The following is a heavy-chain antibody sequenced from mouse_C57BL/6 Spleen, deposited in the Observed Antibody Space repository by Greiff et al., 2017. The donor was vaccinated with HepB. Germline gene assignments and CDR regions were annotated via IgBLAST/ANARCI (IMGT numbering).Heavy chain of an antibody. CDR2: IWSGGST. CDR1: GFSLTSYG. J-gene: IGHJ4*01. CDR3: ARMFYYYGSSLYAMDY. D-gene: IGHD1-1*01. V-gene: IGHV2-2*01. Sequence: QVQLKQSGPGLVQPSQSLSITCTVSGFSLTSYGVHWVRQSPGKGLEWLGVIWSGGSTDYNAAFISRLSISKDNSKSQVFFKMNSLQADDTAIYYCARMFYYYGSSLYAMDYWGQGTSVTVSS.